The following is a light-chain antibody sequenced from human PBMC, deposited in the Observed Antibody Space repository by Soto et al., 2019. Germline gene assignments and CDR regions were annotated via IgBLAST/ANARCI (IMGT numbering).Light chain of an antibody. Sequence: IPLTQSPATLSASVGDRVTLTFRASQSLNTRLAWYQQRPGKAPKLLIYDASTLESGVPSRFSGGGSGTEFTLTINNLQPDDLATYICQQYKSYSTFGRGTKVDI. CDR1: QSLNTR. J-gene: IGKJ1*01. V-gene: IGKV1-5*01. CDR3: QQYKSYST. CDR2: DAS.